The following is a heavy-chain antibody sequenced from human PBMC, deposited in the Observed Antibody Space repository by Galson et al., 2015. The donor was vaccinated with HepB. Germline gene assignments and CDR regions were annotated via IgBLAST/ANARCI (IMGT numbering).Heavy chain of an antibody. V-gene: IGHV3-33*01. CDR1: GFTFSSYG. CDR2: IWYDGSNK. Sequence: SLRLSCAASGFTFSSYGMHWVRQAPGKGLEWVAVIWYDGSNKYYADSVKGRFTISRDNSKNTLYLQMNSLRAEDTAVYYCARDLSSSWYYFDYWGQGTLVTVSS. D-gene: IGHD6-13*01. CDR3: ARDLSSSWYYFDY. J-gene: IGHJ4*02.